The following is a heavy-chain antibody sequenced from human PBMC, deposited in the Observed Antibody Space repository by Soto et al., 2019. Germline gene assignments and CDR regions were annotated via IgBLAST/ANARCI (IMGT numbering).Heavy chain of an antibody. CDR2: ISYDGSNK. J-gene: IGHJ6*02. D-gene: IGHD3-22*01. CDR3: ARGHVETLRRDYYDSSGLSRYYYYGMDV. CDR1: GFTFSSYA. V-gene: IGHV3-30-3*01. Sequence: QVQLVESGGGVVQPGRSLRLSCAASGFTFSSYAMHWVRQAPGKGLEWVAVISYDGSNKYYADSVKGRFTISRDNSKKTPYLQIXXLXAXXTAVYYCARGHVETLRRDYYDSSGLSRYYYYGMDVWGQGTTVTVSS.